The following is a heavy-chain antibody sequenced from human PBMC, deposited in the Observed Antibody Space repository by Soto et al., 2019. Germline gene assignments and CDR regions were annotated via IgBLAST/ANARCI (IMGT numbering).Heavy chain of an antibody. V-gene: IGHV1-69*01. Sequence: QVQLVQSGAEVKKPGSSVTVSCKASGGTFSSYAISWVRQAPGQGLEWMGGIIPIFGTANYAQKFQGRVTITADESTSTAYMELSSLRSEDTPVYYCARIVEIYGADGYYFDYWGQGTLVTVSS. CDR1: GGTFSSYA. CDR2: IIPIFGTA. CDR3: ARIVEIYGADGYYFDY. J-gene: IGHJ4*02. D-gene: IGHD4-17*01.